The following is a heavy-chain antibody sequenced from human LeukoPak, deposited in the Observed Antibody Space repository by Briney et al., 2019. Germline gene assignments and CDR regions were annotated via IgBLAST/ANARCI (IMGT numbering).Heavy chain of an antibody. J-gene: IGHJ6*02. CDR1: GYTFTSYD. D-gene: IGHD2-2*01. V-gene: IGHV1-8*01. CDR2: MNPNSGNT. CDR3: ARGDCSSTSCVNYYYYGMDV. Sequence: GASVKVSCKASGYTFTSYDINWVRQATGQGLEWMGWMNPNSGNTGYAQKFQGRVTMTRNTSISTAYMELSSLRSEDTAVYYCARGDCSSTSCVNYYYYGMDVWGQGTTVTASS.